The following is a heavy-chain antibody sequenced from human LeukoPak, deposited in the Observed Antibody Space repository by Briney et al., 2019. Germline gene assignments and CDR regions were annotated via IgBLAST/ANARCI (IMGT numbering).Heavy chain of an antibody. CDR3: ATAYYYDSSGYLGYFDL. Sequence: SETLSLTCTVSGYSISSGYYWGWIRQPPGKGLEWIGSIYHSGSTYYNPSLKSRVTISVDTSKNQFSLKLSSVTAADTAVYYCATAYYYDSSGYLGYFDLWGRGTLAAVSS. CDR1: GYSISSGYY. V-gene: IGHV4-38-2*02. J-gene: IGHJ2*01. D-gene: IGHD3-22*01. CDR2: IYHSGST.